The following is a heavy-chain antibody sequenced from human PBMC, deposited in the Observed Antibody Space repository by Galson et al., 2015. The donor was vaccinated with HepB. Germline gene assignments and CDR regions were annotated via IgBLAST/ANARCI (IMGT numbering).Heavy chain of an antibody. CDR2: IYYSGST. Sequence: ETLSLTCTVSGGSISSYYWSWIRQPPGKGLEWIGYIYYSGSTNYNPSLKSRVTISVDTSKNQFSLKLSSVTAAGTAVYYCARLTYDPGQNWYFDLWGRGTLVTVSS. J-gene: IGHJ2*01. V-gene: IGHV4-59*08. CDR1: GGSISSYY. D-gene: IGHD3-22*01. CDR3: ARLTYDPGQNWYFDL.